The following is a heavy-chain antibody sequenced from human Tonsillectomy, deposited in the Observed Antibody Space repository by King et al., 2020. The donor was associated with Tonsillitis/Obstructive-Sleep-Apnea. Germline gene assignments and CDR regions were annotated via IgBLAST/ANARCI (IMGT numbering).Heavy chain of an antibody. Sequence: VQLVESGGGSVQPGGSLRLSCAASGFTFSNYAMHWVRQAPGKGLEYVSAISSNGGSTYFANSVKGRFTISRDNSKNTLYLQMGSLRAEDMAVYYCARVRSSTYYVGLTHPEEYYFEYWGQGTLVTVSS. CDR2: ISSNGGST. D-gene: IGHD3-22*01. CDR3: ARVRSSTYYVGLTHPEEYYFEY. J-gene: IGHJ4*02. V-gene: IGHV3-64*01. CDR1: GFTFSNYA.